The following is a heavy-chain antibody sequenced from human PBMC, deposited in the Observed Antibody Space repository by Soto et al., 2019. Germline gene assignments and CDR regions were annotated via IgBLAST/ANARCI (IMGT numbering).Heavy chain of an antibody. J-gene: IGHJ4*02. Sequence: QVQLQESGPGLVKPSETLSLTCTVSGGSISSYYWSWIRQPPGKGLEWIGYIYYSGSTNYNPSHKSRVTISVDTSKNQFSLKLSSVTAADTAVYYCARDHPSDGYNSGFFDYWGQGTLVTVSS. CDR2: IYYSGST. CDR3: ARDHPSDGYNSGFFDY. V-gene: IGHV4-59*01. D-gene: IGHD5-12*01. CDR1: GGSISSYY.